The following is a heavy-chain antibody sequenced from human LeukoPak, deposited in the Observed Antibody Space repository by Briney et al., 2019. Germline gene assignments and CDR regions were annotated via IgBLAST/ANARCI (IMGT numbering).Heavy chain of an antibody. CDR3: ARDRRGYCSSTSCLRYYYYYGMDV. CDR2: INHSGST. D-gene: IGHD2-2*03. Sequence: TSETLSLTCAVYGGSFSGYYWSWIRQPPGKGLEWIGEINHSGSTNYNPSLKSRVTISVDTSKNQFSLKLGSVTAADTAVYYCARDRRGYCSSTSCLRYYYYYGMDVWGKGTTVTVSS. V-gene: IGHV4-34*01. J-gene: IGHJ6*04. CDR1: GGSFSGYY.